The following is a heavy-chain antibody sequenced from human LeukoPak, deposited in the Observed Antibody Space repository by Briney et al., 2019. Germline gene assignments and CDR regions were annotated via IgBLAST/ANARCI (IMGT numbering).Heavy chain of an antibody. J-gene: IGHJ4*02. CDR1: GYTFTSYG. CDR2: ISAYNGNT. V-gene: IGHV1-18*01. CDR3: ARDLTYYYGSGSSGVYYFDY. Sequence: ASVKVSCKASGYTFTSYGISWVRQAPGQGLEWMGWISAYNGNTNYAQMLQGRVTMTTDTSTSTAYMELRSLRSDDTAVYYCARDLTYYYGSGSSGVYYFDYWGQGTLVTVSS. D-gene: IGHD3-10*01.